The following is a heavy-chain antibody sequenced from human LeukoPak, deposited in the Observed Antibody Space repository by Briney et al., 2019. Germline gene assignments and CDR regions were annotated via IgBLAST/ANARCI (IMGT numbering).Heavy chain of an antibody. CDR1: GFTFRSHA. Sequence: GGSLRLSCVGSGFTFRSHAMSWVRQAPEKGLEFVSGIYENGGTTYYAGSVKGRFSISRDNSKNTLCLQMDSLRGEDTAVYYCAKDFRIGYSAHFDYWGQGALVTVSS. CDR2: IYENGGTT. V-gene: IGHV3-23*01. J-gene: IGHJ4*02. D-gene: IGHD2-21*01. CDR3: AKDFRIGYSAHFDY.